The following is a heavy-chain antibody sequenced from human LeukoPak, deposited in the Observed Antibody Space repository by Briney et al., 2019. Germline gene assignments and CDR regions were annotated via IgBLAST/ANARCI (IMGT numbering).Heavy chain of an antibody. CDR1: GFTVSSNY. CDR3: ARGHNSRAGVTDCCPLDY. CDR2: IYSGGTT. D-gene: IGHD2-21*02. V-gene: IGHV3-66*01. Sequence: GGSLRLSCAASGFTVSSNYISWVRQAPRKGLEWVSLIYSGGTTYYADSVKGRFTISRDNSKNTLYLQMNSLRAEDTATYFCARGHNSRAGVTDCCPLDYWGQGTLVTVSS. J-gene: IGHJ4*02.